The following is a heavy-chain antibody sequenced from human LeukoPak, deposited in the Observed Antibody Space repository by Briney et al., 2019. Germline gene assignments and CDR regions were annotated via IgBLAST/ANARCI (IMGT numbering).Heavy chain of an antibody. CDR2: ISSSSSYI. D-gene: IGHD2-21*01. CDR1: GFTFSSYS. V-gene: IGHV3-21*01. J-gene: IGHJ4*02. CDR3: ARNTVASPFDY. Sequence: PGGSLRLSCAASGFTFSSYSMNWVRQAPGKGLEWVSSISSSSSYIYYADSVKGRFTISRDDAKNSLYLQMNSLRAEDTAVYYCARNTVASPFDYWGQGTLVTVSS.